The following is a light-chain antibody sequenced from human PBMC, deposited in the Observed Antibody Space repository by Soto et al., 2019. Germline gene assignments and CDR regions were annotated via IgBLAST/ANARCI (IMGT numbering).Light chain of an antibody. V-gene: IGKV1-5*03. CDR1: QTISSW. J-gene: IGKJ1*01. CDR3: QHYNSYSEA. Sequence: DIQMTQSPSTLFGSVGDRVTITCRASQTISSWLAWYQQKPGKAPKLLIYKVSTLKSGVPSRFSGSGSGTEFTLTISSLQPDDFATYYCQHYNSYSEAFGQGTKVDIK. CDR2: KVS.